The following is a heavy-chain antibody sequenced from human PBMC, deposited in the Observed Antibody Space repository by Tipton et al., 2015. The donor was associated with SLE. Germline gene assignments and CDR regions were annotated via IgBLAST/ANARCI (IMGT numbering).Heavy chain of an antibody. Sequence: TLSLTRTVSGGSIRSSNYYWGWIRQPPGKGLEWIGSVYYSGYTFYNPSLKSRVTISGDTSKNQFSLRVSSVTAADTAVYYCARGNYASESYYRLYMDVWGKGTTVTVSS. J-gene: IGHJ6*03. D-gene: IGHD3-10*01. V-gene: IGHV4-39*07. CDR3: ARGNYASESYYRLYMDV. CDR2: VYYSGYT. CDR1: GGSIRSSNYY.